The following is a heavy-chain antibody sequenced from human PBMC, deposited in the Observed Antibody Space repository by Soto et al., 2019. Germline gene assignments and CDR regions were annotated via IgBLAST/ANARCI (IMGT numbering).Heavy chain of an antibody. V-gene: IGHV1-69*13. CDR3: ARDLDYCISTSCYRPRDYYYGMDV. Sequence: SVKVSCKASGGTFSSYAISWVRQAPGQGLEWMGGIIPIFGTANYAQKFQGRVTITADESTSTAYMELSSLRSEDTAVYYCARDLDYCISTSCYRPRDYYYGMDVWGQGTTVTVSS. D-gene: IGHD2-2*02. CDR2: IIPIFGTA. CDR1: GGTFSSYA. J-gene: IGHJ6*02.